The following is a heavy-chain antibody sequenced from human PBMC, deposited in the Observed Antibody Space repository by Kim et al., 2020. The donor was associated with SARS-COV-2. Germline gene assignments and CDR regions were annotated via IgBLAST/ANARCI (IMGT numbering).Heavy chain of an antibody. Sequence: NPPLKSRVPMSVDTSKNQFSLKLTSVTAADTAIYYCVRERQGYNWWRALDIWGHGANVTVSS. V-gene: IGHV4-4*07. CDR3: VRERQGYNWWRALDI. J-gene: IGHJ3*02. D-gene: IGHD5-12*01.